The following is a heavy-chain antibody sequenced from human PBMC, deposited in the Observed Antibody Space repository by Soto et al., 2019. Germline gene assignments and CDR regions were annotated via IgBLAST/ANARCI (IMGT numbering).Heavy chain of an antibody. J-gene: IGHJ5*02. CDR3: AKQTVELSLGGFAP. Sequence: QVQLVQSGAEVRTPGASVIVSCKASGNTFANYFLHWVRQAPGQGLEWMVKINPSGGPPTYAQAFQGRVTVTWDTAARTVFMGMRSLTSEDTAVYYCAKQTVELSLGGFAPWGQGTLVTISS. CDR2: INPSGGPP. CDR1: GNTFANYF. V-gene: IGHV1-46*01. D-gene: IGHD3-10*01.